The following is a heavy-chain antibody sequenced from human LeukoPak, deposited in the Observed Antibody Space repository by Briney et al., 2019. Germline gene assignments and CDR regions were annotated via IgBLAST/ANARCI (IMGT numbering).Heavy chain of an antibody. CDR3: ARGLVVPAAMLVVGAFDI. J-gene: IGHJ3*02. Sequence: ASAKVSCKASGYTFTGYYMHWVRQAPGQGLEWMGWINPNSGGTNYAQKFQGRVTMTRDTSISTAYMELSRLRSDDTAVYYCARGLVVPAAMLVVGAFDIWGQGTMVTVSS. D-gene: IGHD2-2*01. CDR2: INPNSGGT. V-gene: IGHV1-2*02. CDR1: GYTFTGYY.